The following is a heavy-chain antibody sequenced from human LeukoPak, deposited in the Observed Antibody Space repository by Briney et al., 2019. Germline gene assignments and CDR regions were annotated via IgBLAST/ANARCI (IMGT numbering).Heavy chain of an antibody. V-gene: IGHV4-39*02. CDR1: GGSISSSSYY. Sequence: PSETLSLTCTVSGGSISSSSYYWGWIRQPPGKGLEWIGSIYYSGSTYYNPSLKSRVTISVDTSKNQFSLKLSSVTAADTAVYYCARDRSSGAVAGWFDPWGQGTLVTVSS. CDR2: IYYSGST. J-gene: IGHJ5*02. CDR3: ARDRSSGAVAGWFDP. D-gene: IGHD6-19*01.